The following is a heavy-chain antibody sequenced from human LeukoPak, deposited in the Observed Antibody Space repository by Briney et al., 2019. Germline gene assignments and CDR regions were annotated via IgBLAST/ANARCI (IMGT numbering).Heavy chain of an antibody. CDR3: ARGAELPDY. J-gene: IGHJ4*02. V-gene: IGHV4-59*01. CDR2: IYYSGST. D-gene: IGHD2-15*01. CDR1: GGSISSYY. Sequence: SETLSLTCTVSGGSISSYYWSWIRQPPGKGLEWIGYIYYSGSTKYNPSLKSRVTISVDTSKNQFSLKVSSVTAADTAVYYCARGAELPDYWGQGTLVTVSS.